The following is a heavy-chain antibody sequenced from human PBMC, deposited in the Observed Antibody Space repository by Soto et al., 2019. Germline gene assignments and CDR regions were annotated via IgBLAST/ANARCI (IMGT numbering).Heavy chain of an antibody. D-gene: IGHD3-9*01. CDR2: ISYDGGNK. Sequence: GGSLRLSCAASGFTFSSYAMHWVRQAPGKGLEWVAVISYDGGNKYYADSVKGRFTISRDNSKNTLYLQMNSLRAEDTAVYYCARDGRNGDYDILTGYYIGYYYYGMDVWGQGTTVTVS. CDR1: GFTFSSYA. CDR3: ARDGRNGDYDILTGYYIGYYYYGMDV. J-gene: IGHJ6*02. V-gene: IGHV3-30-3*01.